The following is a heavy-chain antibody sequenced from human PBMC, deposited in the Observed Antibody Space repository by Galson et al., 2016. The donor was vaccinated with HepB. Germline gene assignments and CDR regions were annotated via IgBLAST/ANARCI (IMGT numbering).Heavy chain of an antibody. V-gene: IGHV4-39*01. D-gene: IGHD6-19*01. CDR1: GGSISSSHYY. CDR2: VYYSGST. J-gene: IGHJ3*02. CDR3: ARASPRDSSGWYPDAFDI. Sequence: SETLSLTCTVSGGSISSSHYYCGWIRQPPGKGLEWIGNVYYSGSTYYNPSLKSRVTISVDTSKNQFSLKLTSVTAADTAVYYCARASPRDSSGWYPDAFDIWGQGTMVTVSS.